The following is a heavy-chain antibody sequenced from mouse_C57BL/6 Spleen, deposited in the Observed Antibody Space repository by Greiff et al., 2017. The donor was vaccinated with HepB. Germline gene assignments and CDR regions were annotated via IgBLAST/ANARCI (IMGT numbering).Heavy chain of an antibody. J-gene: IGHJ2*01. D-gene: IGHD2-10*01. CDR1: GYTFTSYG. Sequence: VKLVESGAELARPGASVKLSCKASGYTFTSYGISWVKQRTGQGLEWIGEIYPRSGNTYYNEKFKGKATLTADKSSSTAYMELRSLTSEDSAVYFCARRGGSYYYFDYWGQGTTLTVSS. CDR3: ARRGGSYYYFDY. V-gene: IGHV1-81*01. CDR2: IYPRSGNT.